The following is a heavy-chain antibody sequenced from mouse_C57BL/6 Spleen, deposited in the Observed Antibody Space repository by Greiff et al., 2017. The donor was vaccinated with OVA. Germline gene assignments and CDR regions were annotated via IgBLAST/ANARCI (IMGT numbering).Heavy chain of an antibody. V-gene: IGHV5-16*01. CDR2: INYDGSST. Sequence: EVKLMESEGGLVQPGSSMKLSCTASGFTFSDYYMAWVRQVPEKGLEWVANINYDGSSTYYLDSLKSRFIISRDNAKNILYLQMSSLKSEDTATYYCAREAGNYYGSSYWYFDVWGTGTTVTVSS. D-gene: IGHD1-1*01. CDR3: AREAGNYYGSSYWYFDV. CDR1: GFTFSDYY. J-gene: IGHJ1*03.